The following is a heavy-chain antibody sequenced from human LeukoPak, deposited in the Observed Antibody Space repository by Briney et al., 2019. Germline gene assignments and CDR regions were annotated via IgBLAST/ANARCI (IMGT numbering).Heavy chain of an antibody. Sequence: PGGSLRLSCAASGFTFSDYCMSWIRQAPGKGLEWVTYISSSGSTIYYADSVKGRFTISRDNAKNSLYLQMNSLRAEDTAVYYCVQSGHCSSTSCHYYDSSGYIYWGQGTLVTVSS. CDR1: GFTFSDYC. CDR2: ISSSGSTI. J-gene: IGHJ4*02. D-gene: IGHD3-22*01. V-gene: IGHV3-11*04. CDR3: VQSGHCSSTSCHYYDSSGYIY.